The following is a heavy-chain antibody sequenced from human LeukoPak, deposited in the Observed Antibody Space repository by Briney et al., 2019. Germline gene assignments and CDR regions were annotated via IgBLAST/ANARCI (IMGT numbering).Heavy chain of an antibody. CDR2: ISYDGSNK. V-gene: IGHV3-30-3*01. D-gene: IGHD5-12*01. J-gene: IGHJ4*02. CDR1: GFTFSRLA. Sequence: GGFLRLSCAASGFTFSRLAMTWVRQAPGKGLEWVAVISYDGSNKYYADSVKGRFTISRDNSKNTLYLQMNSLRAEDTAVYYCARDRSPKRYSGYDYSREAPSFDYWGQGTLVTVSS. CDR3: ARDRSPKRYSGYDYSREAPSFDY.